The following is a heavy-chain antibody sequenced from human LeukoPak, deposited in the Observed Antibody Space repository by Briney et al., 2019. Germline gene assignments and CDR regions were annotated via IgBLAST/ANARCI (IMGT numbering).Heavy chain of an antibody. Sequence: SETLSLTCTDSGGSISSYYWSWIRQPPGKGLEWIWYIYYSGSTNYNPSLKSRVTISVDTSKNQFSLKLSSVTAADTAVYYCARRGYCSSTSCYKAFDIWGQGTMVTVSS. D-gene: IGHD2-2*02. J-gene: IGHJ3*02. CDR2: IYYSGST. CDR1: GGSISSYY. V-gene: IGHV4-59*01. CDR3: ARRGYCSSTSCYKAFDI.